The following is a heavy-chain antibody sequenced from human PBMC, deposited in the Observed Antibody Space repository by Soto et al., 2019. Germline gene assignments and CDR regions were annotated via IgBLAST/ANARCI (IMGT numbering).Heavy chain of an antibody. D-gene: IGHD4-17*01. V-gene: IGHV4-59*01. J-gene: IGHJ3*02. Sequence: SETLSLTCTVSGGSISSYYWSWIRQPPGKGLEWIGYIYYSGSTNYNPSLKSRVTISVDTSKNQFSLKLSSVTAADTAVYYCARSYGDYSREYAFDIWGQGTMVTVSS. CDR3: ARSYGDYSREYAFDI. CDR2: IYYSGST. CDR1: GGSISSYY.